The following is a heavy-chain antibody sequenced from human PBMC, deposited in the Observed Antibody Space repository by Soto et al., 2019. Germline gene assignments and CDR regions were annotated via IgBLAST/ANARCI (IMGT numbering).Heavy chain of an antibody. CDR3: ARDLSGSYTGPDY. CDR2: ISSSSSTI. D-gene: IGHD1-26*01. J-gene: IGHJ4*02. CDR1: GFTFSSYS. Sequence: PGRSLRLSYAASGFTFSSYSMNWVRQAPGKGLEWVSYISSSSSTIYYADSVKGRFTISRDNSKNTLHLQMNTLRAEDTAVYYCARDLSGSYTGPDYWGQGTLVTVSS. V-gene: IGHV3-48*01.